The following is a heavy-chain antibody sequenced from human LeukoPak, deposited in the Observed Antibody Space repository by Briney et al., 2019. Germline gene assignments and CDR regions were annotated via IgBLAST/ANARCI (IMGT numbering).Heavy chain of an antibody. CDR3: AKDNRYCSSTSCYDDAFDI. V-gene: IGHV3-23*01. J-gene: IGHJ3*02. Sequence: AGGSLRLSCAASGFTFSSYAMSWVRQAPGNGLEWVSAISGRGGSTYYADSVKGRFTISRDNSKNTLYLQMNSLRAEDTAVYYCAKDNRYCSSTSCYDDAFDIWGQGTMVTVSS. CDR2: ISGRGGST. D-gene: IGHD2-2*01. CDR1: GFTFSSYA.